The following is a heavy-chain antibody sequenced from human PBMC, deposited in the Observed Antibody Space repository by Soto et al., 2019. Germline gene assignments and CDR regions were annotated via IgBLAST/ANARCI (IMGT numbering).Heavy chain of an antibody. V-gene: IGHV3-30*18. D-gene: IGHD2-15*01. Sequence: QVQLVESGGGVVQPGRSLRLSCAASGFTFSSYGMHWVRQAPGKGLEWGAVISYDGSNKYYADSVKGRFTISRDNSKNTLYLQMNSLRAEDTAVYYCAKDPCSGGSCYFDYWGQGTLVTVSS. CDR3: AKDPCSGGSCYFDY. CDR2: ISYDGSNK. CDR1: GFTFSSYG. J-gene: IGHJ4*02.